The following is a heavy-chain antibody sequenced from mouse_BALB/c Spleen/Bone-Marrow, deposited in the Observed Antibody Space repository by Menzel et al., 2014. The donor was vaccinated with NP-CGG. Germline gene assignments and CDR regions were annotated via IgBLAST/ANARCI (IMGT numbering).Heavy chain of an antibody. Sequence: QVQLKESGAELGRPGAPGKMSCKASCYTFTYYTMYWVKQRAGQGLEWIGYINPNSDYTNYNQKFKDKATLTADKSSSTAYMQLSSLTSEDSAVYYCAREVYGSWFAYWGQGTLVTVSA. CDR1: CYTFTYYT. CDR2: INPNSDYT. CDR3: AREVYGSWFAY. V-gene: IGHV1-4*01. J-gene: IGHJ3*01. D-gene: IGHD2-2*01.